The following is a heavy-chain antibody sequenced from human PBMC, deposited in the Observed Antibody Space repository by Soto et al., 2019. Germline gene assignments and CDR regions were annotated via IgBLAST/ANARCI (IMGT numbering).Heavy chain of an antibody. V-gene: IGHV3-11*05. D-gene: IGHD3-3*01. J-gene: IGHJ3*02. CDR2: ISSSSSYT. CDR3: ARRDYDFTGGAFDI. Sequence: QVQLVESGGGLVKPGGSLRLSCAASGFTFSDYYMSWIRQAPGKGLEWVSYISSSSSYTNYADSVKGRFTISRDNAKNSLDLQMNSLRAEDTAVYYCARRDYDFTGGAFDIWGQGTMVTVSS. CDR1: GFTFSDYY.